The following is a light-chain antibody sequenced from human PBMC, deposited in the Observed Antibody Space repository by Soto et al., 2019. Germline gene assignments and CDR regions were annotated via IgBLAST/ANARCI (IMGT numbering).Light chain of an antibody. J-gene: IGKJ2*01. Sequence: DIQMTQSPSSLSASLGDRVTITCRASQTISTYLNWYQQKPGKAPKLLIYAASSLQSGVPSRFNGSGSGTDFTLTISSLQTEDFATYYCQQSLSIPYTFGQGTKLEIK. V-gene: IGKV1-39*01. CDR1: QTISTY. CDR2: AAS. CDR3: QQSLSIPYT.